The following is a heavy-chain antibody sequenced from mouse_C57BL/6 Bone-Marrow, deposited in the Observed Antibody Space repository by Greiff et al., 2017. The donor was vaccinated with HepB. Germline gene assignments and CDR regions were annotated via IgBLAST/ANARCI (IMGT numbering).Heavy chain of an antibody. J-gene: IGHJ3*01. V-gene: IGHV1-53*01. CDR1: GYTFTSYW. CDR2: INPSNGGT. CDR3: ARKMRDYEGFAY. D-gene: IGHD2-4*01. Sequence: VQLQQPGTELVKPGASVKLSCKASGYTFTSYWMHWVKQRPGQGLEWIGNINPSNGGTNYNEKFKSRATLTVDKSSSTAYMQLSSLTSEDSAVYYCARKMRDYEGFAYWGQGTLVTVSA.